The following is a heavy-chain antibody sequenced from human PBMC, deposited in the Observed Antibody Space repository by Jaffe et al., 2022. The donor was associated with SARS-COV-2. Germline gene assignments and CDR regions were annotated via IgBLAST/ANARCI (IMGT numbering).Heavy chain of an antibody. V-gene: IGHV3-23*01. J-gene: IGHJ4*02. CDR1: GFTLSSYA. D-gene: IGHD5-12*01. Sequence: EVQVLESGGGLVQPGGSLRLSCAASGFTLSSYAMSWVRQAPGKGLEWVSAISGSTRNIYYADSVKGRFTISRDSSKNTLYLQMNNLRADDTAIYYCARPYSGYGSFDHWGQGTLVTVSS. CDR3: ARPYSGYGSFDH. CDR2: ISGSTRNI.